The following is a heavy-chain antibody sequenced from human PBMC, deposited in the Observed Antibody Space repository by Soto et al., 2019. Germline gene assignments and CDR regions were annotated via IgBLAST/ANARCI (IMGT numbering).Heavy chain of an antibody. V-gene: IGHV1-8*01. CDR1: GYTFTSYD. CDR2: MNPNSGNT. J-gene: IGHJ6*02. Sequence: ASVKVSCKASGYTFTSYDINWVRQATGQRLEWMGWMNPNSGNTGYAQKFQGRVTMTRNTSISTAYMELSSLRSEDTAVYYCARGAGSWYSGYYYYYYGMDVWGQGTTVTVSS. CDR3: ARGAGSWYSGYYYYYYGMDV. D-gene: IGHD6-13*01.